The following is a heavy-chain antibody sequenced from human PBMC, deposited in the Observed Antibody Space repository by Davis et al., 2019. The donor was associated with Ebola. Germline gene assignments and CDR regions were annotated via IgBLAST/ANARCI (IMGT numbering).Heavy chain of an antibody. D-gene: IGHD5-24*01. CDR3: ARQRRDGYSDFDY. J-gene: IGHJ4*02. CDR2: IYYSGTT. V-gene: IGHV4-34*01. Sequence: GSLRLSCAVYGGSFSGYYWSWIRQPPGKGLEWIGSIYYSGTTSYNPSLKSRVTISVDTSKNQFSLKLRSVTAADTAVYYCARQRRDGYSDFDYWGLGTLVTVSS. CDR1: GGSFSGYY.